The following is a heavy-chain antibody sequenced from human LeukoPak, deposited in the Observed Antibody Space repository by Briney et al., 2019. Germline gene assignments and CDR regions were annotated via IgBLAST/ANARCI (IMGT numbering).Heavy chain of an antibody. J-gene: IGHJ4*02. V-gene: IGHV3-48*04. D-gene: IGHD1-26*01. CDR2: ISSSGSTI. Sequence: GGSLRLSCAASGFTFSSYSMNWVRQAPGKGLEWVSYISSSGSTIYYADSVKGRFTISRDNAKNSLYLQMNSLRAEDTAVYYCASTYSGSYSGDFDYWGQGTLVTVSS. CDR3: ASTYSGSYSGDFDY. CDR1: GFTFSSYS.